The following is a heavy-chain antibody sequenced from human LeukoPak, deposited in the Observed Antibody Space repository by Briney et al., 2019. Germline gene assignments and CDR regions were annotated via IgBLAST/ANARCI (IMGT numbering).Heavy chain of an antibody. J-gene: IGHJ4*02. Sequence: GESLRLSCAASGFTFGSYGMHWVRQAPGKGLEWVAFIRYDGSNKYYADSVKGRFTISRDNSKNTLYLQMNSLRAEDTAVYYCAKDHRSGWYFEAWGQGTLVTVSS. CDR1: GFTFGSYG. CDR2: IRYDGSNK. V-gene: IGHV3-30*02. D-gene: IGHD6-19*01. CDR3: AKDHRSGWYFEA.